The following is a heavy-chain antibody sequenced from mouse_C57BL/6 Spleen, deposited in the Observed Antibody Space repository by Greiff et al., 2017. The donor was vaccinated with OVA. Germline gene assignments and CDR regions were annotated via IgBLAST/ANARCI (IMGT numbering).Heavy chain of an antibody. Sequence: QVQLQQSGAELAKPGASVKLSCKASGYTFTSYWMHWVKQRPGQGLEWIGYINPSSGYTKSNQKFKDKATLTADKSSSTAYMQLSSLTYEDSAVYYCARSEGLNYGNRYAMDYWGQGTSVTVSA. V-gene: IGHV1-7*01. D-gene: IGHD2-1*01. J-gene: IGHJ4*01. CDR1: GYTFTSYW. CDR2: INPSSGYT. CDR3: ARSEGLNYGNRYAMDY.